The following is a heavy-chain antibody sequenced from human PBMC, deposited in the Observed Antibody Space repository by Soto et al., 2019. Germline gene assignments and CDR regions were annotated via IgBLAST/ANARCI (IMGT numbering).Heavy chain of an antibody. CDR2: IYYNGRT. J-gene: IGHJ4*02. D-gene: IGHD2-2*01. CDR3: ARDHVVSAVSFDH. Sequence: QVQLQESGPGLVKPSETLSLTCNVSGRSVSNSDFCWSWIRQPPGKGLEWIGYIYYNGRTNYNPSLKSRVTISLDTSKNQFSLELTSVTAADTAIYYCARDHVVSAVSFDHWGQGTLVTVSS. V-gene: IGHV4-61*08. CDR1: GRSVSNSDFC.